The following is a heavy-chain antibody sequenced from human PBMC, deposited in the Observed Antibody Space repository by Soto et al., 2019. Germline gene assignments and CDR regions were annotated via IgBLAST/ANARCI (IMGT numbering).Heavy chain of an antibody. D-gene: IGHD3-3*01. CDR1: GFIFSNYW. Sequence: GVLRLSCEASGFIFSNYWMSWVRQAPGKGLEWVANIKQDGSEKYYVDSVKGRFTISRDNARSSLYLQMNSLRAEDTAVYYCARDLRFLERFDYWGQGTLVTVSS. CDR3: ARDLRFLERFDY. J-gene: IGHJ4*02. V-gene: IGHV3-7*03. CDR2: IKQDGSEK.